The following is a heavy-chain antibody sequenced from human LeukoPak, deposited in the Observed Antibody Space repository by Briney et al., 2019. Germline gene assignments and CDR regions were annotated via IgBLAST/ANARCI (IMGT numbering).Heavy chain of an antibody. CDR2: IYHSGST. CDR3: ARDTSRGDFWSGLTGRQGWFDP. CDR1: GYSISSGYY. J-gene: IGHJ5*02. D-gene: IGHD3-3*01. V-gene: IGHV4-38-2*02. Sequence: PSETLSLTCTVSGYSISSGYYWGWIRQPPGKGLEWIGSIYHSGSTYYNPSLKSLVTISVDTSKNQFSLKLSSVTAADTAVYYCARDTSRGDFWSGLTGRQGWFDPWGQGTLVTVSS.